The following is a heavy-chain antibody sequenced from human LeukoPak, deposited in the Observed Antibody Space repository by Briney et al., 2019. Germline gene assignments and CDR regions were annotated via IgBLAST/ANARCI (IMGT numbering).Heavy chain of an antibody. V-gene: IGHV3-7*01. J-gene: IGHJ3*02. CDR2: IKQDGSEK. CDR1: GFTFSSYA. D-gene: IGHD2-15*01. Sequence: TGGSLRLSCAASGFTFSSYAMHWVRQAPGKGLEWVANIKQDGSEKNYVDSVKGRFTISRDNAKNSMYLQMNSLRVEDTAVYYCAREGFAAASDIWGQGTMVTVSS. CDR3: AREGFAAASDI.